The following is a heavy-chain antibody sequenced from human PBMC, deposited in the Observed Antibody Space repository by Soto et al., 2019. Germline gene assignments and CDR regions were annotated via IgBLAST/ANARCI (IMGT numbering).Heavy chain of an antibody. V-gene: IGHV1-18*01. CDR2: ISAHDGKT. CDR3: AREKTRGRGVIINYYGMDV. D-gene: IGHD3-10*01. CDR1: GYTLTSYT. Sequence: ASVKVSCKASGYTLTSYTLSWVRQAPGQGPEWMGWISAHDGKTNYAQNLQGRVTMNTDTSTNTAYLELRSLRSDDTAVYYCAREKTRGRGVIINYYGMDVWGQGTTVTVSS. J-gene: IGHJ6*02.